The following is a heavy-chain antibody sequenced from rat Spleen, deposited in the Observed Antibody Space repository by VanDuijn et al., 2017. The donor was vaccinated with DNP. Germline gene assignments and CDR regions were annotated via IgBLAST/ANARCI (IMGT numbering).Heavy chain of an antibody. Sequence: EVQLQESGPGLVKPSQSLSLTCSVTGYSITSNYWAWIRKLPGNKMEWIGYINYSGSTGYNPSLKRRISITRDTSRNQFFLQLNSVTTEDTATYYCARWGDYFDYWGQGVMVTVS. CDR2: INYSGST. J-gene: IGHJ2*01. CDR3: ARWGDYFDY. CDR1: GYSITSNY. V-gene: IGHV3-1*01.